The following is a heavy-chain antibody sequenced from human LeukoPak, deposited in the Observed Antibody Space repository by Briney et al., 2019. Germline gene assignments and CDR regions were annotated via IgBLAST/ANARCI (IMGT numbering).Heavy chain of an antibody. CDR2: IYTSGST. CDR3: VTRPDGRGTGPTENSPFDI. V-gene: IGHV4-4*07. D-gene: IGHD1-1*01. J-gene: IGHJ3*02. CDR1: GGSISSYS. Sequence: KPSETLSLTCTVSGGSISSYSWAWIQQPAGKGLEWIGRIYTSGSTNSNPSLRGRVTMSLDTSKNQLFLRLRSVTAADTAVYYCVTRPDGRGTGPTENSPFDIWGQGTVVTVSS.